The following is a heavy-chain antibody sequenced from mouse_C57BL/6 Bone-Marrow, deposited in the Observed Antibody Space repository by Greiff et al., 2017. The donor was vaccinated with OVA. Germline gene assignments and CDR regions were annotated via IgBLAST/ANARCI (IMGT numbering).Heavy chain of an antibody. CDR1: GFTFSSYT. V-gene: IGHV5-9*01. J-gene: IGHJ2*01. D-gene: IGHD1-1*01. CDR2: ISGGGGNT. Sequence: EVKLVESGGGLVKPGGSLKLSCAASGFTFSSYTMSWVRQTPEKRLAWVATISGGGGNTYYPDSVKGRFTISRDNAKNNLYLQMSSLRSEDTALYYCARHPYYYGSSYNCDYWGQGTTLTVSS. CDR3: ARHPYYYGSSYNCDY.